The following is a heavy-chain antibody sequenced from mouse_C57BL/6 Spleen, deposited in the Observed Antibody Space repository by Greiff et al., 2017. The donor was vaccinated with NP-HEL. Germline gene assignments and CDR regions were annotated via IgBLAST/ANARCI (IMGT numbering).Heavy chain of an antibody. CDR2: ISYDGSN. CDR1: GYSITSGYY. V-gene: IGHV3-6*01. CDR3: ARFITTVVDGYFDY. D-gene: IGHD1-1*01. Sequence: EVKLQESGPGLVKPSQSLSLTCSVTGYSITSGYYWNWIRQFPGNKLEWMGYISYDGSNNYNPSLKNRISITRDTSKNHFFLKLNSVTTEDTATYYCARFITTVVDGYFDYWGQGTTLTVSS. J-gene: IGHJ2*01.